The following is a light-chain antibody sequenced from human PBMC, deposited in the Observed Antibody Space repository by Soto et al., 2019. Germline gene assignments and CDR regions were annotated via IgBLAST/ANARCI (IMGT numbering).Light chain of an antibody. CDR2: ESS. CDR3: QQYNNLRRT. Sequence: IVMTQSPATLSVSPGERVTLSCRASLTVRNDLAWYQQKPGQAPRLIIYESSTRVAGVPARFRGSGSGTEFNLTIISLQAEDSAVYYCQQYNNLRRTFGPGTKVEV. J-gene: IGKJ1*01. CDR1: LTVRND. V-gene: IGKV3-15*01.